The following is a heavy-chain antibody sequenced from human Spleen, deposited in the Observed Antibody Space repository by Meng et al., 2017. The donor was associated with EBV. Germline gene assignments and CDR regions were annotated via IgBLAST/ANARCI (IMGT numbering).Heavy chain of an antibody. CDR1: GGSISSGGHF. CDR2: IYYSGST. J-gene: IGHJ6*02. V-gene: IGHV4-30-4*01. Sequence: QVPLQEPGPGLVKPSPPLSLTCVVSGGSISSGGHFWSWIRQPPGMGLEWIGYIYYSGSTFYNPSLKSRAAISVDMSKNQVSLELNSVTAADTAVYYCARMSSFYYYSMDVWGQGTTVTVSS. D-gene: IGHD3-16*02. CDR3: ARMSSFYYYSMDV.